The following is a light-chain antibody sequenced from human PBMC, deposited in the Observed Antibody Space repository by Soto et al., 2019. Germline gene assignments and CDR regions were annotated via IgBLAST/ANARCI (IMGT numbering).Light chain of an antibody. V-gene: IGLV2-23*01. CDR3: CSYAGSSTWV. Sequence: QSVLTQPGSVSGSPGQSITISCTGTSSDVGSYNLVSWYQQHPGKAPKLMIYEGNERPSGVSNRFSGSKSGNTASLTISGLQAEDEADYYCCSYAGSSTWVFGGGTQLTVL. CDR2: EGN. J-gene: IGLJ3*02. CDR1: SSDVGSYNL.